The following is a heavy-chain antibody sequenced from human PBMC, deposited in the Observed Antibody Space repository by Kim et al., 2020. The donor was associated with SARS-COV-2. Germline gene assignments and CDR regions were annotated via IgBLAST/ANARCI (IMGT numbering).Heavy chain of an antibody. J-gene: IGHJ6*02. CDR2: IGTAGDT. D-gene: IGHD3-22*01. V-gene: IGHV3-13*04. Sequence: GGSLRLSCAASGFTFSSYDMHWVRQATGKGLEWVSAIGTAGDTYYPGSVKGRFTISRENAKNSLYLQMNSLRAGDTAVYYCARAFYDSSGYYFSTHLYYYYGMDVWGQGTTVTVSS. CDR3: ARAFYDSSGYYFSTHLYYYYGMDV. CDR1: GFTFSSYD.